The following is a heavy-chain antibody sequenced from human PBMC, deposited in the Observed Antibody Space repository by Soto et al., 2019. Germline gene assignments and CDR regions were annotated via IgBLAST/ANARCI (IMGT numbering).Heavy chain of an antibody. CDR3: ASRTMVRNQSLYYMDV. Sequence: PSETLSLTCTVSGGSISSYYWSWIRQPPGKGLEWIGYIYYSGSTNYSPSLKSRVTISVDTSKNQFSLKLSSVTAADTAVYYCASRTMVRNQSLYYMDVWGKGTTVTVSS. CDR2: IYYSGST. D-gene: IGHD3-10*01. CDR1: GGSISSYY. V-gene: IGHV4-59*08. J-gene: IGHJ6*03.